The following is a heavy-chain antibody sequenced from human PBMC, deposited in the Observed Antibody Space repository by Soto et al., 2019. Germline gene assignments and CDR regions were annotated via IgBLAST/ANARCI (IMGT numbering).Heavy chain of an antibody. CDR2: ISAYNGNT. CDR1: GYTFTSYG. CDR3: ARPAFGFWSGSGYYYYGMDV. D-gene: IGHD3-3*01. V-gene: IGHV1-18*04. J-gene: IGHJ6*02. Sequence: ASVKVSCKASGYTFTSYGISWVRQAPGQGLEWMGWISAYNGNTNYAQKLQGRVTMTTDTSTSTAYMELRSLRSDDTAAYYCARPAFGFWSGSGYYYYGMDVWGQGTTVTVSS.